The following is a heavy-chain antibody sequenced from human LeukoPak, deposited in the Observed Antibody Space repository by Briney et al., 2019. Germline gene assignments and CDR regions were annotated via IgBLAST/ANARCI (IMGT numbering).Heavy chain of an antibody. Sequence: GGSLRLSCAASGFTFSSYAMTWVRQAPGKGLEWVSTISGSAGSTYYADSVKGRFTISGDNSKNTLYLQMNSPRAEDTAVYYCAKGLRYSDYWGQGTLVTVSS. CDR1: GFTFSSYA. V-gene: IGHV3-23*01. D-gene: IGHD4-17*01. CDR3: AKGLRYSDY. CDR2: ISGSAGST. J-gene: IGHJ4*02.